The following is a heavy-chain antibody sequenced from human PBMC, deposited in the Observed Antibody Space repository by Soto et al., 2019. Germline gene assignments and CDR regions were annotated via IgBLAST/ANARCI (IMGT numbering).Heavy chain of an antibody. V-gene: IGHV4-34*01. CDR3: STRAYDTNGYYRFDP. CDR1: DGSSTAHC. CDR2: INHSGRV. D-gene: IGHD3-22*01. Sequence: SETRSLTCGVSDGSSTAHCWSWIRQYPGKGLEWIGDINHSGRVNYSPSLKSRVTISLDTSKNQFSLTLSAVTAADTAMYYCSTRAYDTNGYYRFDPWGQGTLVPVSS. J-gene: IGHJ5*01.